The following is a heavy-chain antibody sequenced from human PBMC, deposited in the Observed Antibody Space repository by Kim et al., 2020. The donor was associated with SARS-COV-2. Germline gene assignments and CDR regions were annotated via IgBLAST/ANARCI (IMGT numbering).Heavy chain of an antibody. CDR1: GFEFSHHW. CDR3: ARSNYFHN. V-gene: IGHV3-7*03. J-gene: IGHJ4*02. CDR2: INPDGSET. Sequence: GGSLRLSCAASGFEFSHHWMNWVRQAPGKGLELVANINPDGSETTYVDSVRGPFTISRDNAKNSLYLQMNSLRDVDTAVYYCARSNYFHNWGQGTLVTVSS.